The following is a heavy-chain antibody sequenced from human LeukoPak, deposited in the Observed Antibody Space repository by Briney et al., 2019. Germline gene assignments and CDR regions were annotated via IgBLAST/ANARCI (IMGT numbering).Heavy chain of an antibody. CDR3: AREGSSGSYYSYYYYMDV. D-gene: IGHD1-26*01. V-gene: IGHV1-69*05. CDR2: IIPIFGTE. CDR1: GGTFSSYA. J-gene: IGHJ6*03. Sequence: SVKVSCKASGGTFSSYAISWVRQAPGQGLEWMGRIIPIFGTENYAQKFQGRVTITTDESTSTAYMELSSLRSEDTAVYYCAREGSSGSYYSYYYYMDVWGKGTTVTVSS.